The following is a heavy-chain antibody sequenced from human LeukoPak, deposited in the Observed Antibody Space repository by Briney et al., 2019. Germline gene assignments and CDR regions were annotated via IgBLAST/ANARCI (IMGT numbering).Heavy chain of an antibody. D-gene: IGHD2-2*01. Sequence: ASVKVSCKASGYTFTGYYVHLVRQAPGQGLEWMGWINPNSGGTNYAQKFQGRVTMTRDTSISTAYMDLSRLRSDDTAVYYCARDPCSSTSCYDYWGQGTLLTVSS. CDR1: GYTFTGYY. CDR2: INPNSGGT. J-gene: IGHJ4*02. CDR3: ARDPCSSTSCYDY. V-gene: IGHV1-2*02.